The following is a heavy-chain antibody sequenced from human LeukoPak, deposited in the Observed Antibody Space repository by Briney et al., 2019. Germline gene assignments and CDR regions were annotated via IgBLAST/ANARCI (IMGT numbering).Heavy chain of an antibody. V-gene: IGHV1-8*02. J-gene: IGHJ6*03. CDR2: MNPNSGNT. CDR1: GYTFTGYY. CDR3: ARVLRSVAQLPTGLNYYYYYYMDV. Sequence: ASVKVSCKASGYTFTGYYLHWVRQAPGQGLEWMGWMNPNSGNTGYAQKFQGRVTMTRNTSISTAYMELSSLRSEDTAVYYCARVLRSVAQLPTGLNYYYYYYMDVWGKGTTVTISS. D-gene: IGHD2-2*01.